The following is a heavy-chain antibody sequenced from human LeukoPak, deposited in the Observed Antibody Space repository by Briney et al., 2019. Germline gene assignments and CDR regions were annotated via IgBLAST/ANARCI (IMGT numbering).Heavy chain of an antibody. Sequence: GGSLRLSCAASGFTFSSYAMSWVRQAPGKGLEWVSAISTSSSYIYYADSVKGRFTISRDNAKNSLYLQMNSLRAEDTAVYYCAELGITMIGGVWGKGTTVTISS. CDR3: AELGITMIGGV. V-gene: IGHV3-21*01. CDR2: ISTSSSYI. J-gene: IGHJ6*04. D-gene: IGHD3-10*02. CDR1: GFTFSSYA.